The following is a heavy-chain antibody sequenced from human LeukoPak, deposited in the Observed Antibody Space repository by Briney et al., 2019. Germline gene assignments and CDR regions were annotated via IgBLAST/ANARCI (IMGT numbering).Heavy chain of an antibody. CDR2: IYPGDSDG. CDR1: GYSFTNYW. CDR3: ARRPDPYYYDSSGYYDS. J-gene: IGHJ4*02. V-gene: IGHV5-51*01. Sequence: GESLKISCKGSGYSFTNYWIGWVRQMPGKGLEWMGIIYPGDSDGTYSPSFQGQVTISADKSISTAYLQWSSLKASDTAMYYCARRPDPYYYDSSGYYDSWGQGTLVTVSS. D-gene: IGHD3-22*01.